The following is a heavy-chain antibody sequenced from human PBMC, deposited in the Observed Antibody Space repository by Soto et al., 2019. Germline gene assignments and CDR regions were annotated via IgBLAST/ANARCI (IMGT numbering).Heavy chain of an antibody. D-gene: IGHD6-13*01. J-gene: IGHJ5*02. CDR2: ISGSGGST. CDR1: GFTFSSYA. V-gene: IGHV3-23*01. CDR3: AKGAQLTHTYNWFDP. Sequence: GGSLRLSCAASGFTFSSYAMSWVRQAPGKGLEWVSAISGSGGSTYYADSVKGRFTISRDNSKNTLYLQMNSLRAQDTAVYYCAKGAQLTHTYNWFDPWGQGTLVTVSS.